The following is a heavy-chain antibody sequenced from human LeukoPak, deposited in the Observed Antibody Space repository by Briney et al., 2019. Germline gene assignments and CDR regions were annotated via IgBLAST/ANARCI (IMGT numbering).Heavy chain of an antibody. CDR2: INHSGST. V-gene: IGHV4-34*01. CDR1: GGSFSGYY. J-gene: IGHJ4*02. CDR3: ARGRKELVSDY. Sequence: SETLSLTCAVYGGSFSGYYWSWIRQPPGKGLEWIGEINHSGSTNYNPSLKSRVTISVDTSKNQFSLELSSVTAADTAVYYCARGRKELVSDYWGQGTLVTVSS. D-gene: IGHD6-13*01.